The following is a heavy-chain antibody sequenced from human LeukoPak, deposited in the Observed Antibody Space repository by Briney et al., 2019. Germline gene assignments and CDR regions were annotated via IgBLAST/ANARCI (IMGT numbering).Heavy chain of an antibody. CDR3: ARGLQDSSSWYTYYYYGMDV. D-gene: IGHD6-13*01. CDR2: INPNSGGT. Sequence: ASVKVSCKASGYTFTGYYMHWVRQAPGQGLEWMGWINPNSGGTNYAQKFQGRVTMTRDTSISTAYMELSRLRSDDTAVYYCARGLQDSSSWYTYYYYGMDVWGQGTTVTVSS. J-gene: IGHJ6*02. CDR1: GYTFTGYY. V-gene: IGHV1-2*02.